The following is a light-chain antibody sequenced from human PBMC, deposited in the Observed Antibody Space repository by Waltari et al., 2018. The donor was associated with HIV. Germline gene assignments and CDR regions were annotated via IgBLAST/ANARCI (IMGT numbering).Light chain of an antibody. CDR1: TSAFGRYTY. Sequence: QSALTQPRSVSGSLGQSVTISCTGTTSAFGRYTYVPWFQQHHGKAPKLMIYDFSKRPSGVPDRVSGSKSGNTASLTISGLQAEDEADYYCCSYAGSIPFVFGSGTKLTVL. J-gene: IGLJ1*01. CDR3: CSYAGSIPFV. V-gene: IGLV2-11*01. CDR2: DFS.